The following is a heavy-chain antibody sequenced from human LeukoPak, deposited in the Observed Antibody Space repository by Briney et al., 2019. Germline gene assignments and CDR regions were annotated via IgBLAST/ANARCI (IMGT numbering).Heavy chain of an antibody. V-gene: IGHV3-53*01. CDR3: ARDRSGWYDS. CDR1: GFIVNSNY. D-gene: IGHD3-3*01. CDR2: IYSGGST. J-gene: IGHJ5*01. Sequence: GGSLRLSCAASGFIVNSNYMSWVRQAPGKGLEWVSVIYSGGSTYYADSVKGRFTISRDTSKNTLYLQMNSLRAEDTAVYFCARDRSGWYDSWGQGTLVTVSS.